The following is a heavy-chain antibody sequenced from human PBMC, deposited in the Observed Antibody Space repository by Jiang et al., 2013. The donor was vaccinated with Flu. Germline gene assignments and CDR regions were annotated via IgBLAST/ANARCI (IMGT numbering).Heavy chain of an antibody. CDR2: IYWNNDK. CDR3: VRMLYGDYVGNQMDV. CDR1: GFSLTTSGVG. V-gene: IGHV2-5*01. J-gene: IGHJ6*04. Sequence: KPTQTLTLTCTFSGFSLTTSGVGVGWIRQPPGKALEWLAVIYWNNDKRFSPSLESRLSITKDTSRNQVVLTMTNMDPVDTATYYCVRMLYGDYVGNQMDVWGSGTTVTVSS. D-gene: IGHD4-17*01.